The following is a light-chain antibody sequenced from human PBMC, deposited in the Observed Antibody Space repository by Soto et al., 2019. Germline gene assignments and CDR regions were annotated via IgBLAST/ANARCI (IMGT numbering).Light chain of an antibody. CDR2: GVK. J-gene: IGLJ1*01. CDR1: GRDIGAYDY. V-gene: IGLV2-14*01. Sequence: QSVLTQPASVSGSPGQSITISCTGSGRDIGAYDYVSWYQQHPGKAPKLLIYGVKNRPSGVSYRFSASKSAFTASLTISGLQAEDEAHHYCSSYTPSYFYVFGPGTKVTVL. CDR3: SSYTPSYFYV.